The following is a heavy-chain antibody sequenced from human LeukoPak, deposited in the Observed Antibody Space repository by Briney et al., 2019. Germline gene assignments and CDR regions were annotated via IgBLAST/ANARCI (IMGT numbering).Heavy chain of an antibody. CDR2: INSDGSST. Sequence: GGSLKLSCAASGFTFSSYWMHWVRQAPGKGLVWVSRINSDGSSTSYADSVKGRFTISRDNAKNTLYLQINSLKAEDTAVYYCARDPRGGRSGGYWGQGTLVTVSS. CDR3: ARDPRGGRSGGY. J-gene: IGHJ4*02. V-gene: IGHV3-74*01. D-gene: IGHD3-10*01. CDR1: GFTFSSYW.